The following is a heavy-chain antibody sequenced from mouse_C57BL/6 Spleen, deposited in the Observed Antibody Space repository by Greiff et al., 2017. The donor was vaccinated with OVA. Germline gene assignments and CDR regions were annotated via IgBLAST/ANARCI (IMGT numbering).Heavy chain of an antibody. D-gene: IGHD2-5*01. Sequence: EVKLQESGPGLVKPSQSLSLTCSVTGYSITSGYYWNWIRQFPGNKLEWMGYISYDGSNNYNPSLKNRISITRDTSKNQFFLKLNSVTTEDTATYYCARAYSNAHYYAMDYWGQGTSVTVSS. CDR2: ISYDGSN. CDR1: GYSITSGYY. V-gene: IGHV3-6*01. CDR3: ARAYSNAHYYAMDY. J-gene: IGHJ4*01.